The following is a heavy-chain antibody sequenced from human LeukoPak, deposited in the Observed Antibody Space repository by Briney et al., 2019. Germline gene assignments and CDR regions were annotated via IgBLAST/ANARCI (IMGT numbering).Heavy chain of an antibody. D-gene: IGHD6-19*01. Sequence: QPGGSLRLSCAASGFTFSSYWMHWVRQAPGKGLVWVSRINSDGSSTSYADSVKGRFTISRDNAKNTLYLQMNSLRAEDTAVYYCARSGGSCWYGDFDYWGQGTLVTVSS. J-gene: IGHJ4*02. CDR1: GFTFSSYW. CDR3: ARSGGSCWYGDFDY. CDR2: INSDGSST. V-gene: IGHV3-74*01.